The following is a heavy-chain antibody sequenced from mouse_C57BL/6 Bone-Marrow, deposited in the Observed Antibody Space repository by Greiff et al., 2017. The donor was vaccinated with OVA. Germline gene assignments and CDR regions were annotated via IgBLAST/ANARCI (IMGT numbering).Heavy chain of an antibody. V-gene: IGHV5-16*01. J-gene: IGHJ1*03. CDR3: AREGNYYGSSYCWYFDV. D-gene: IGHD1-1*01. Sequence: EVKLMESEGGLVQPGSSMKLSCTASGFTFSDYYMAWVRQVPEKGLEWVANINYDGSSTYYLDSLKSRFIISRDNAKNILYLQMSSLKSEDTATYYCAREGNYYGSSYCWYFDVWGTGTTVTVSS. CDR1: GFTFSDYY. CDR2: INYDGSST.